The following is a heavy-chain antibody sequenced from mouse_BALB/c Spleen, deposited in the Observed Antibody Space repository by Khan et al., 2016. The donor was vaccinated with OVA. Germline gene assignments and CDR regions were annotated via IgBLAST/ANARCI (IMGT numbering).Heavy chain of an antibody. D-gene: IGHD2-4*01. Sequence: QVQLQQSGPELVKPGASVRISCKASGYTFTTYYIHWVKQRPGQGLEWIGWIYPGSFNTNYNEKFKDKATLTADKSSNTAYMQLSSLTSEDSAVYLSARDDYFLGDAMDYWGQGTSVTVSS. CDR1: GYTFTTYY. J-gene: IGHJ4*01. V-gene: IGHV1S56*01. CDR3: ARDDYFLGDAMDY. CDR2: IYPGSFNT.